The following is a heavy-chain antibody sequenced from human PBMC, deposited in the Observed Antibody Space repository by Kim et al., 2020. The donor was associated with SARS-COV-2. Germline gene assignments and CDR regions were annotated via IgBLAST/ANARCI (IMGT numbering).Heavy chain of an antibody. J-gene: IGHJ5*02. Sequence: SETLSLTCTVSGGSISSGGYYWSWIRQHPGKGLEWIGYIYYSGSTYYNPSLKSRVTISVDTSKNQFSLKLSSVTAADTAVYYCARDTPGLGIRLDPWGQGTLVTVSS. CDR1: GGSISSGGYY. CDR2: IYYSGST. D-gene: IGHD7-27*01. V-gene: IGHV4-31*03. CDR3: ARDTPGLGIRLDP.